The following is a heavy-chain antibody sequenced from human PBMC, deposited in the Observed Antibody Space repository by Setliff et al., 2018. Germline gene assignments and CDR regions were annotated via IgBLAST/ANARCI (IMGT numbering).Heavy chain of an antibody. J-gene: IGHJ4*02. Sequence: GESLKVSCKASGYTLTKYYMHWVRQAPGQGLEWMGWIGTYDANTIYSQKFQGRVIMTTDTSTSTVYMDLRNLRSDDTAVYYCARDKPDFVVVEAAARLDYWGQGSLVTVSS. D-gene: IGHD2-15*01. V-gene: IGHV1-18*04. CDR2: IGTYDANT. CDR3: ARDKPDFVVVEAAARLDY. CDR1: GYTLTKYY.